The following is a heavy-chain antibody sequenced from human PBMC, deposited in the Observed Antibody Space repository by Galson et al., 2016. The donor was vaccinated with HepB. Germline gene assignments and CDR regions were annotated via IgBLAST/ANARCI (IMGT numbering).Heavy chain of an antibody. D-gene: IGHD3-16*01. CDR2: IDWDDDK. CDR3: ARRRSGLGELGNYYIYDGMDV. Sequence: PALVKPTQTLTLTCTFSGFSLSTGGMSVTWIRQPPGKALEWLARIDWDDDKYYSTSLKTRLTISKDTSRNQVVLTMTNMDPVDTATYYRARRRSGLGELGNYYIYDGMDVWGQGTAVTVSS. CDR1: GFSLSTGGMS. J-gene: IGHJ6*02. V-gene: IGHV2-70*11.